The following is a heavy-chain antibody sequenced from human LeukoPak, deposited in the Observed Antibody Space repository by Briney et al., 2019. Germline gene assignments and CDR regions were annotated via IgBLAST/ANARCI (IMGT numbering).Heavy chain of an antibody. J-gene: IGHJ3*02. CDR2: IYYSGST. V-gene: IGHV4-59*08. D-gene: IGHD3-22*01. CDR1: GGSISSYY. CDR3: ATPYYYDSSGYYYVGAFDI. Sequence: SETLSLTCTVSGGSISSYYWSWIRQPPGKGLEWIGYIYYSGSTNYNPSLKSRVTISVDTSKNQFSLKLSSVTAADTAVYYCATPYYYDSSGYYYVGAFDIWGQGTMVTVSS.